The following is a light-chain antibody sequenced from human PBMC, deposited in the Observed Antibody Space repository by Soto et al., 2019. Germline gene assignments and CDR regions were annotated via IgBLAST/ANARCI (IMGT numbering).Light chain of an antibody. J-gene: IGKJ5*01. V-gene: IGKV3-20*01. CDR1: QSISNRY. Sequence: PWEAATLSCRASQSISNRYLAWYQQKPGQAPRLLIYGASSRATGIPDRFSGSGSGTDFTLTISRLEPEDSAVYYCQQYGSTFGQGTRLEIK. CDR2: GAS. CDR3: QQYGST.